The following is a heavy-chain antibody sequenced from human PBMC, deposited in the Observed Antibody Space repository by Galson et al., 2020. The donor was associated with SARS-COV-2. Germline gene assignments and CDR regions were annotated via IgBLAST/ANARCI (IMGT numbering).Heavy chain of an antibody. J-gene: IGHJ3*02. D-gene: IGHD3-22*01. CDR3: TTGVYYDSRGYYFKAFDM. Sequence: LSLTCAASGFTFSKAWMSWVRQAPGKGLEWVGRIKSKTDGETTEYVAPVKGRFTISRDDSKNTVYLQMNSLKTEDTGVYYCTTGVYYDSRGYYFKAFDMWGQGTMVTVSS. V-gene: IGHV3-15*01. CDR1: GFTFSKAW. CDR2: IKSKTDGETT.